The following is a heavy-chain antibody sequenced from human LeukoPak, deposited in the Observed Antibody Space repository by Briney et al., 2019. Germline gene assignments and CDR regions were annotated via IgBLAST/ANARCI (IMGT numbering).Heavy chain of an antibody. D-gene: IGHD5-18*01. CDR2: ISGSGGST. J-gene: IGHJ4*02. V-gene: IGHV3-23*01. CDR1: GFTFSSYA. CDR3: AKGGIQLWLSFDY. Sequence: SGGSLRLSCAASGFTFSSYAMSWVRQAPGKGLEWVSAISGSGGSTYYADSVKGRFTISGDNSKNTLYLQMNSLRAEDTAVYYCAKGGIQLWLSFDYWGQGTLVTVSS.